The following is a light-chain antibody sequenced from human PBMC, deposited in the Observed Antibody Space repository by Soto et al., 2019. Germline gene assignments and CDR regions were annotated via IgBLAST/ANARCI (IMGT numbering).Light chain of an antibody. CDR2: AAS. V-gene: IGKV1D-16*01. CDR3: QQYNAYPLT. Sequence: DIQMTQSPSSLSASIGDRVTITCRASQDIDKWLAWYQQKPDKAPKSLIYAASSLQGGVPSRFNGSRSGTDFTLTINSLQPEDFATYYCQQYNAYPLTSGGGTKVEIK. J-gene: IGKJ4*01. CDR1: QDIDKW.